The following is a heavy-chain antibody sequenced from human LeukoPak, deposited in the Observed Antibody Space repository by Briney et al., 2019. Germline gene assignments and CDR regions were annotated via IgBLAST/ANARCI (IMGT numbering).Heavy chain of an antibody. Sequence: ASVKVSCKDSGYTFTSYGISGVRQAPGQGLEWMGWISAYNGNTNYAQKLQGRVTMTTDTSTSTAYMELSSLRAEDTAVYYCAKDAAGLLWFGELSGWGQGTLVTVSS. CDR2: ISAYNGNT. CDR3: AKDAAGLLWFGELSG. V-gene: IGHV1-18*01. J-gene: IGHJ4*02. CDR1: GYTFTSYG. D-gene: IGHD3-10*01.